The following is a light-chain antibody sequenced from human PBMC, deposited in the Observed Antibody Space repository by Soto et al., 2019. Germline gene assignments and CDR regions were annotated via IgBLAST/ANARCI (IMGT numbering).Light chain of an antibody. CDR1: QSVSSTN. J-gene: IGKJ2*01. V-gene: IGKV3-20*01. Sequence: IVLTQSPGTLSLSPGERVTLSCRASQSVSSTNLGWYQQIPGHAPRLLIYGAFKRATGIPARFSGSGSGTDFTLTISRLEPEDFAVYYCQLYANSPLHTFGQGTKREI. CDR3: QLYANSPLHT. CDR2: GAF.